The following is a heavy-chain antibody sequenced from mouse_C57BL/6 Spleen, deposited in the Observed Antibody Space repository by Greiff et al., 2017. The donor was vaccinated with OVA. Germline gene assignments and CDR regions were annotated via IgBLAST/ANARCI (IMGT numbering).Heavy chain of an antibody. V-gene: IGHV5-6*01. D-gene: IGHD2-4*01. CDR1: GFTFSSYG. CDR2: ISSGGSYT. J-gene: IGHJ2*01. Sequence: EVKLVESGGDLVKPGGSLKLSCAASGFTFSSYGMSWVRQTPDKRLEWVATISSGGSYTYYPDSVKGRFTISRDNAKNTLYLQMSSLKSEDTAMYYCARDDYRFDYWGQGTTLTVSS. CDR3: ARDDYRFDY.